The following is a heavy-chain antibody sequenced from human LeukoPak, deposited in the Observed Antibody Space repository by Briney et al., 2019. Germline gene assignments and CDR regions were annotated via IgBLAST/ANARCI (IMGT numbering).Heavy chain of an antibody. J-gene: IGHJ3*02. V-gene: IGHV3-23*01. CDR1: EFTFSNYA. CDR2: ISGDGDSR. D-gene: IGHD6-19*01. CDR3: AKVAGSSGWYGGNAFDI. Sequence: GGSLRLSCAASEFTFSNYAMSWVRQTPGKGLEWVSGISGDGDSRYYADSVNGRFTISRDNSKNTLYLQMTSLRAEDTALYYCAKVAGSSGWYGGNAFDIWGQETMVTVSS.